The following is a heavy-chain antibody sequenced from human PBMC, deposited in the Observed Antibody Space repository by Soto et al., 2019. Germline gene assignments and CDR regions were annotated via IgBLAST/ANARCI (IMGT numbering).Heavy chain of an antibody. Sequence: GGSLRLSCEASGFTFCNYAMSWVRQAPGKGLEWVSGIHGNGDKTYYADSVKGRFTISRDNSKNTLYLQMNSLRAEDTAVYYCARDKDYDSSGGGFDYWGQGTLVTVSS. CDR1: GFTFCNYA. J-gene: IGHJ4*02. CDR2: IHGNGDKT. V-gene: IGHV3-23*01. D-gene: IGHD3-22*01. CDR3: ARDKDYDSSGGGFDY.